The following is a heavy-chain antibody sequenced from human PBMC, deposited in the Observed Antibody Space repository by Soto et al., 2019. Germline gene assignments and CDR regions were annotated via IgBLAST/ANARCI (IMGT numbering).Heavy chain of an antibody. J-gene: IGHJ4*02. D-gene: IGHD5-12*01. CDR1: GFTFTTSG. CDR2: IVVGSGNT. V-gene: IGHV1-58*01. Sequence: SVKVSCKASGFTFTTSGVRWMRQARGQGIEWIGWIVVGSGNTNYAQKFQERVTITGDKSTSTAYMELSSLTSEDTAVYYCAAKYTGYDYGYFDSWGQGTQVTVS. CDR3: AAKYTGYDYGYFDS.